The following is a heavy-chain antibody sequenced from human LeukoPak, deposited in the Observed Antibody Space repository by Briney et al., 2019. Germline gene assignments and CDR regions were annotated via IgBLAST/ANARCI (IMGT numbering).Heavy chain of an antibody. CDR3: ARARTWCSSTSCFFDY. CDR1: GYTFTSYG. J-gene: IGHJ4*02. CDR2: ISAYNGNT. Sequence: EASVKVSCKASGYTFTSYGISWVRQAPGQGLEWMGWISAYNGNTNYAQKLQGRVTMTTDTSTSTAYMELRSLRSDDTAVYYCARARTWCSSTSCFFDYWGQGTLVTVSS. V-gene: IGHV1-18*01. D-gene: IGHD2-2*01.